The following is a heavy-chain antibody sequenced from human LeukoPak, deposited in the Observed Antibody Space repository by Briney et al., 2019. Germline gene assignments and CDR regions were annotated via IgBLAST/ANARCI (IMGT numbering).Heavy chain of an antibody. V-gene: IGHV6-1*01. CDR3: ARRLTQYDCFDP. CDR2: TYNRSTWYN. Sequence: SQTLSLTCAISGDSVSSNSVTWNWIRQSPSRGLEWLGRTYNRSTWYNDYAVSVRGRITVNPDTSKNQFSLYLNSVTPEDTAVYYCARRLTQYDCFDPWGQGILVTVSS. D-gene: IGHD2-2*01. CDR1: GDSVSSNSVT. J-gene: IGHJ5*02.